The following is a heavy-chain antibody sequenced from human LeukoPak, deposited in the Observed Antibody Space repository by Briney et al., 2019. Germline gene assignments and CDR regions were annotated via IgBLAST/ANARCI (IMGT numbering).Heavy chain of an antibody. CDR1: GFTFTSSA. CDR2: IVVGSGNT. CDR3: AAFHPDLNNWFDP. Sequence: SAKVSCKASGFTFTSSAVQWVRQARGQRLEWIGWIVVGSGNTNYAQKFQERVTITRDMSTSTAYIELSSLRSEDTAVYYCAAFHPDLNNWFDPWGQGTLVTVSS. V-gene: IGHV1-58*01. D-gene: IGHD1-14*01. J-gene: IGHJ5*02.